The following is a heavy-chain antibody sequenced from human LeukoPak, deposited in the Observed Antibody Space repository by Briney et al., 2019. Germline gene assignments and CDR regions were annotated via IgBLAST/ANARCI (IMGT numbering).Heavy chain of an antibody. CDR3: ARAPGSCTGGSCYSGFDY. CDR1: GYTFTNYY. D-gene: IGHD2-15*01. Sequence: GASVKVSCKASGYTFTNYYMHWVRQAPGQGVKWMGIINPSGGSTSYTQKFQGRVTMTRDTSTSTVYMEVSSLRSEDTAVYYCARAPGSCTGGSCYSGFDYWGQGTLVTVSS. J-gene: IGHJ4*02. CDR2: INPSGGST. V-gene: IGHV1-46*01.